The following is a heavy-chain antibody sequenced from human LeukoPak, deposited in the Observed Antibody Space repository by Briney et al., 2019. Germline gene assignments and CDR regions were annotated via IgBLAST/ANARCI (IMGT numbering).Heavy chain of an antibody. CDR2: IYYSGST. CDR3: ARGANRPYDFWSGYYSHYFDY. Sequence: SETLSLTCTVSGGSISSYYWSWIRQPPGKGLEWIGYIYYSGSTNYNPSLKSRVTISVDTSKNQFSLKLSSVTAADTAVYYCARGANRPYDFWSGYYSHYFDYWGQGTLVTVPS. J-gene: IGHJ4*02. D-gene: IGHD3-3*01. V-gene: IGHV4-59*01. CDR1: GGSISSYY.